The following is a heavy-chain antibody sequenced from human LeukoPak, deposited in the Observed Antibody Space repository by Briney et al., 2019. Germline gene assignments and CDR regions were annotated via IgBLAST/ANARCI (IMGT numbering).Heavy chain of an antibody. D-gene: IGHD1-1*01. J-gene: IGHJ3*02. Sequence: PSETLSLTCTVSGYSISSGYYWGWIRQPPGKGLEWIGSIYHSGSTYYNPSLKSRVTISVDTSKNHFSLKLTSVTAADTAVYYCARGLEWGDGFDIWGQGTMVTVSS. CDR3: ARGLEWGDGFDI. V-gene: IGHV4-38-2*02. CDR2: IYHSGST. CDR1: GYSISSGYY.